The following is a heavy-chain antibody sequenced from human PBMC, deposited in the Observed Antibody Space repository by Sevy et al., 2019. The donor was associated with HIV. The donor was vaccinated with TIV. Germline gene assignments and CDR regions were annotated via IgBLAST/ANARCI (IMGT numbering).Heavy chain of an antibody. CDR2: ISNSGSSV. CDR1: GFSFSSYE. D-gene: IGHD4-17*01. Sequence: GGSLRLSCAASGFSFSSYEMNWVRQAPGKGLEWLSYISNSGSSVYYSDSVRGRFTISRDNARNSLSLQMNSLRAEDTVVYYCARDLPPSATTVAHFDCWGQGTLVTVSS. J-gene: IGHJ4*02. CDR3: ARDLPPSATTVAHFDC. V-gene: IGHV3-48*03.